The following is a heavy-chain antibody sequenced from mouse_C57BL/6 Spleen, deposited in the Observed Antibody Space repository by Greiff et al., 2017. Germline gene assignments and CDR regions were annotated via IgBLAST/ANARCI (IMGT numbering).Heavy chain of an antibody. CDR3: ASYYYGSTDY. J-gene: IGHJ2*01. CDR2: INPNNGGT. D-gene: IGHD1-1*01. V-gene: IGHV1-26*01. Sequence: VQLQQSGPELVKPGASVKISCKASGYTFTDYYMNWVKQSHGKSLEWIGDINPNNGGTSYNQKFKGKATLTVDKSSSTAYMELRSLTSEDSAVYYCASYYYGSTDYWGQGTTLTVSS. CDR1: GYTFTDYY.